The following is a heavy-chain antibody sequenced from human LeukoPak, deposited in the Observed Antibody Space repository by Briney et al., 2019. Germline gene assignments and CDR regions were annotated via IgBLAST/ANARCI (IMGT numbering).Heavy chain of an antibody. J-gene: IGHJ4*02. Sequence: SETLSLTCTVSGGSISSYYWSWIRQPPGKGLEWIGYIYYSGSTNYNPSLKSRVTISVDTSKNQFSLKLSSVTAADTAVYYCARGYNWNDGDTFYYFDYWGQGTLVTVSS. CDR3: ARGYNWNDGDTFYYFDY. CDR2: IYYSGST. V-gene: IGHV4-59*01. D-gene: IGHD1-20*01. CDR1: GGSISSYY.